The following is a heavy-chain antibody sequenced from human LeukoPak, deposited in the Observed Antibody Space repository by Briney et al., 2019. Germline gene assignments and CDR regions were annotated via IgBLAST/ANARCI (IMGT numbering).Heavy chain of an antibody. D-gene: IGHD6-13*01. CDR3: AKRGYSSPYYYMDV. Sequence: GGSLRLSCAASGFTFNLYGMHWVRQAPGKGLEWVAFIRHDGNTEYHSDSVKGRFTISRDNSENTLYLQMNSLRAEDTAVYYCAKRGYSSPYYYMDVWGKGTTVTVSS. CDR1: GFTFNLYG. J-gene: IGHJ6*03. CDR2: IRHDGNTE. V-gene: IGHV3-30*02.